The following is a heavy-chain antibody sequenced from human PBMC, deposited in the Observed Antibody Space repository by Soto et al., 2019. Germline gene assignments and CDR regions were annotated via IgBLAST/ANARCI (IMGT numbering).Heavy chain of an antibody. CDR2: INPSGGST. V-gene: IGHV1-46*01. Sequence: QVQLVQSGAEVKKPGASVKVSCKASGYTFTSYYMHWVRQAPGQGLEWMGIINPSGGSTSYAQKFQGRVTITRDTSTIPVYIDLSSLKSEDTAVYYCAIVREKYDILTGYYNRDAFDIWGQGTMVTGSS. J-gene: IGHJ3*02. D-gene: IGHD3-9*01. CDR1: GYTFTSYY. CDR3: AIVREKYDILTGYYNRDAFDI.